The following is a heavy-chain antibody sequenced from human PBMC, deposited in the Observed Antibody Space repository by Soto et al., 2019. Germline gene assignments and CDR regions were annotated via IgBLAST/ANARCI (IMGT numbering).Heavy chain of an antibody. Sequence: ETLSLTCTVSGGSISHYYWSWIRQSPGKGLEWIGYAYYSGSTDYNPSLKSRVTMSVDTSKNQVSLKLDSVTTADTAVYYCARDRSTYGGGGTGEVKENWFDPWGPGTLVTVSS. D-gene: IGHD2-8*01. CDR1: GGSISHYY. CDR2: AYYSGST. J-gene: IGHJ5*02. CDR3: ARDRSTYGGGGTGEVKENWFDP. V-gene: IGHV4-59*01.